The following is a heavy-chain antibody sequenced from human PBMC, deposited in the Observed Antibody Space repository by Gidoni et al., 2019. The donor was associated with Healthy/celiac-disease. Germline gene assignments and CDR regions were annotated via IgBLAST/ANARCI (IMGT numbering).Heavy chain of an antibody. CDR1: GFTLRSYS. D-gene: IGHD3-16*01. CDR3: ARSTGDRGPTDY. CDR2: LSSSSSTI. J-gene: IGHJ4*02. V-gene: IGHV3-48*01. Sequence: EVQLVESGGGLVQPGGSLRLSCAASGFTLRSYSMNWVRQAPGKGLVWVSYLSSSSSTIYYADSVKGRFTISRDNAKNSLYLQMNSLRAEDTAVYYCARSTGDRGPTDYWGQGTLVTVSS.